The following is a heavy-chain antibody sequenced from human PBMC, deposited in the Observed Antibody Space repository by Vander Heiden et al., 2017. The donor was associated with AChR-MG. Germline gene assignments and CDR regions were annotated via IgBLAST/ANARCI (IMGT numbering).Heavy chain of an antibody. J-gene: IGHJ4*02. V-gene: IGHV2-5*02. CDR3: AHGGGSDGCFDY. D-gene: IGHD2-15*01. CDR2: IYWDDEK. CDR1: GFSLSTTSMA. Sequence: QIALKESGPTLVNPTQTLTLTCNFSGFSLSTTSMAVGWIRQPPGKALEWLELIYWDDEKRYSPALKNRLTITKDTSKEKVVLTMTNMDPVDTATYFSAHGGGSDGCFDYWGQGSLVTVSS.